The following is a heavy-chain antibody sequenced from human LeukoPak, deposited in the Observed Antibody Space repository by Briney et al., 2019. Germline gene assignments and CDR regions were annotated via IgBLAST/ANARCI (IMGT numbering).Heavy chain of an antibody. CDR3: ARATYDFRLD. J-gene: IGHJ4*02. D-gene: IGHD3-3*01. V-gene: IGHV3-30-3*01. CDR1: GFTFSSYA. Sequence: GGSLRLSCAASGFTFSSYAMHWVRQAPGKGLEWVAVISYDGSNEYYADSVKGRFTISRDNSKNTLYLQMNSLRAEDTAVYYCARATYDFRLDWGQGTLVTVSS. CDR2: ISYDGSNE.